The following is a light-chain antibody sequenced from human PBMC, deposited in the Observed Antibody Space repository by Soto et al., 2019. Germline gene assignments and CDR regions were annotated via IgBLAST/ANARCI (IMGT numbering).Light chain of an antibody. CDR3: QSYDSGLSTYV. J-gene: IGLJ1*01. CDR1: SANIGTGYD. Sequence: QSVLTQPPSVSGAPGQRVTISCTGGSANIGTGYDVHWYQHVPVTAPKLLIYGNNNRPSGIPDRFSGSKSDTSASLAIAGLQAEDEADYYCQSYDSGLSTYVFGTGTKVTVL. V-gene: IGLV1-40*01. CDR2: GNN.